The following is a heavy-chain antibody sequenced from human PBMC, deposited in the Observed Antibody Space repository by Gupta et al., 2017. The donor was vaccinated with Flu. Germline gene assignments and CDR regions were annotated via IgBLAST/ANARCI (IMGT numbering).Heavy chain of an antibody. CDR1: GFTFSSYS. Sequence: EVQLVESGGGLVQPGGSLRLSCAASGFTFSSYSMNWVRQAPGKGLEWLSLIGRGRPYTTYYADSVEGRFTVSRDNAKNSLHLQMDSLRVEDTAVYYCARDYASPFDYWGQGALVTVSS. CDR2: IGRGRPYTT. CDR3: ARDYASPFDY. J-gene: IGHJ4*02. D-gene: IGHD3-16*01. V-gene: IGHV3-48*01.